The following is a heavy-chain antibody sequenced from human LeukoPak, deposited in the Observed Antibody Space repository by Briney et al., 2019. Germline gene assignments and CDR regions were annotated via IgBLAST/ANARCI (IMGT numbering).Heavy chain of an antibody. CDR2: NYPGDSDT. V-gene: IGHV5-51*01. J-gene: IGHJ4*02. CDR3: ARLGDLYGDYTINDY. D-gene: IGHD4-17*01. Sequence: GVLLKISCKGSGYNFTSDWIGWVRHMAGRGLEWMGFNYPGDSDTRYSPSFQGQVTISVDKSVTTAYLQWSSLRASDTAIYFCARLGDLYGDYTINDYWGQGTLVSVSS. CDR1: GYNFTSDW.